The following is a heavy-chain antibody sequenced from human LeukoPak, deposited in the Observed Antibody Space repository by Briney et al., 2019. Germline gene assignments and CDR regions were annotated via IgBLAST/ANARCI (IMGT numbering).Heavy chain of an antibody. J-gene: IGHJ4*02. CDR3: AGRGDYYDSSGYYQN. V-gene: IGHV1-2*02. Sequence: ASVKVSCKASGYTFTGYYMHWVRQAPGQGLEWMGWINPNSGGTNYAQKFQGRVTMTRDTSISTAYMELSRLRSDDTAVYYRAGRGDYYDSSGYYQNWGQGTLVTVSS. CDR1: GYTFTGYY. D-gene: IGHD3-22*01. CDR2: INPNSGGT.